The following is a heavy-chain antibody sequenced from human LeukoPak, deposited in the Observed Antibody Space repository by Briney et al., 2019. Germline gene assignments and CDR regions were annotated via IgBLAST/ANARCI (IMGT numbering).Heavy chain of an antibody. CDR1: GFTFDDYA. D-gene: IGHD3-9*01. CDR3: AKDMYYDILTAPDY. V-gene: IGHV3-9*01. J-gene: IGHJ4*02. CDR2: ISWNSGSI. Sequence: GRSLRLSCAASGFTFDDYAMHWVRQAPGKGLEWVSGISWNSGSIGYADSVKGRFTISRDNAKNSLYLQMNSLRAEDTALYYCAKDMYYDILTAPDYWGQGTLVTVSS.